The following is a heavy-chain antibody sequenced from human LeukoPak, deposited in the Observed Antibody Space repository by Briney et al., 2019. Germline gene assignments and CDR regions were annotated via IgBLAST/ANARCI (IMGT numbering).Heavy chain of an antibody. CDR2: IHYSGGIT. J-gene: IGHJ4*02. CDR1: GGSISSYY. D-gene: IGHD5-18*01. CDR3: ARDIDKTAMVFKSFDN. Sequence: SETLSLTCTVSGGSISSYYWSWIRQPPGKGLEWIGYIHYSGGITYYNPSLKSRVTISVDTSKNQFSLSLSSVTAADTAVYYCARDIDKTAMVFKSFDNWGQGTLVTVSS. V-gene: IGHV4-59*12.